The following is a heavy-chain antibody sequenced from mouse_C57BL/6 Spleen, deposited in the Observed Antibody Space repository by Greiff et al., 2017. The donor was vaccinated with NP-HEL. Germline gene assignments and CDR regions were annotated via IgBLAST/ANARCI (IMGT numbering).Heavy chain of an antibody. CDR3: ARGMGNAMDY. CDR2: ISDGGSYT. Sequence: EVKLMESGGGLVKPGGSLKLSCAASGFTFSSYAMSWVRQTPEKRLEWVATISDGGSYTYYPDNVKGRFTISRDNAKNNLYLQMSHLKAEDTAMYYCARGMGNAMDYWGQGTSVTVSS. J-gene: IGHJ4*01. CDR1: GFTFSSYA. D-gene: IGHD2-3*01. V-gene: IGHV5-4*03.